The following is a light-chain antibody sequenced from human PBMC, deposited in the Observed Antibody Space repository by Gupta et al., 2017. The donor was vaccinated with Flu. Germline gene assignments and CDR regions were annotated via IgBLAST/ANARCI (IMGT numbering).Light chain of an antibody. Sequence: ALSQPDSLSGSPAHSIAISWAGTSNDVDHYHLVSWDQHRADKATNLMNYEVRKGPSGVPSRSSGSKSGSVAPLTISGLQAEDESDYSCCSYVGCSSWVFGGGTKLTVL. J-gene: IGLJ3*02. V-gene: IGLV2-23*02. CDR3: CSYVGCSSWV. CDR2: EVR. CDR1: SNDVDHYHL.